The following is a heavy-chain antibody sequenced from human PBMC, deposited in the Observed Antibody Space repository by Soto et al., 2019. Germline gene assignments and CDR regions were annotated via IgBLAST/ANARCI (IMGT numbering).Heavy chain of an antibody. CDR2: INPHSGDT. D-gene: IGHD3-16*01. V-gene: IGHV1-2*02. Sequence: QVQLVQSGAEVKKPGASVKVSCKASGYTFTGYYMHWVRQAPGQGLEWMGWINPHSGDTNHAQKFQGRVTMTRDTSISTAYMELSRLTSDDTAVYYCARDFGGISYYWGQGTLVTVSS. J-gene: IGHJ4*02. CDR3: ARDFGGISYY. CDR1: GYTFTGYY.